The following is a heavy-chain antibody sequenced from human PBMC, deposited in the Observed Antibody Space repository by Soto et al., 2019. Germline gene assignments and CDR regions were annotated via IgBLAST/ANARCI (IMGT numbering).Heavy chain of an antibody. Sequence: QVQLVQSGAEVKKPGSSVKVSCKASGGTFSSYTISWVRQAPGQGLEWMGRIIPILGIANYAQKFQGRVTITADKSPSTAYMELSSMRSEDTAMYYCARGTEIRGDYWGQGTLVTVSS. CDR1: GGTFSSYT. CDR2: IIPILGIA. J-gene: IGHJ4*02. D-gene: IGHD1-1*01. CDR3: ARGTEIRGDY. V-gene: IGHV1-69*02.